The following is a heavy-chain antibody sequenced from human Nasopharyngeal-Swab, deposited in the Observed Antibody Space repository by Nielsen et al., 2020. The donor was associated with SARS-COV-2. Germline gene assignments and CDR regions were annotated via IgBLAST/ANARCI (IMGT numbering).Heavy chain of an antibody. Sequence: SGPTLVKPTQTLTLTCTFSGFSLSTSGMCVSWIRQPPGKALEWLARIDWDDDKYYSTSLKTRLTISRDTSKNQVVLTMTNMDPVDTATYYCARRAGHSEVDAFDIWGQGTMVTVSS. J-gene: IGHJ3*02. V-gene: IGHV2-70*11. CDR2: IDWDDDK. CDR1: GFSLSTSGMC. D-gene: IGHD4-11*01. CDR3: ARRAGHSEVDAFDI.